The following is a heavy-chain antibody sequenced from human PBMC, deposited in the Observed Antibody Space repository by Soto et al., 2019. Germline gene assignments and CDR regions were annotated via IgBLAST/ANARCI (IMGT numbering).Heavy chain of an antibody. CDR3: ARDFYDSSGYYSYYYGMDV. CDR1: GGSISSGGYY. V-gene: IGHV4-31*03. D-gene: IGHD3-22*01. J-gene: IGHJ6*02. Sequence: SETLSLTCTVSGGSISSGGYYWSWIRQHPGKGLEWIGYIYYSGSTYYNPSLKSRVTISVDTSKNQFSQKLSSVTAADTAVYYCARDFYDSSGYYSYYYGMDVWGQGTTVTVSS. CDR2: IYYSGST.